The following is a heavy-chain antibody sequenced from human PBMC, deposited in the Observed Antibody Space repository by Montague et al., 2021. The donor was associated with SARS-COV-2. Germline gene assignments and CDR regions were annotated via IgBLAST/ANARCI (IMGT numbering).Heavy chain of an antibody. D-gene: IGHD1-26*01. V-gene: IGHV3-30*18. CDR1: GFTFSSYG. CDR2: ISYDGKNQ. Sequence: SLRLSCAASGFTFSSYGLHWVRQAPGKGPEWVAAISYDGKNQNYGEFVKGRFIISRDNTRNTLGRQMNSLRAEDTALYYCAKDQVYRGRSSPFDSWGQGTLVSVSS. J-gene: IGHJ4*02. CDR3: AKDQVYRGRSSPFDS.